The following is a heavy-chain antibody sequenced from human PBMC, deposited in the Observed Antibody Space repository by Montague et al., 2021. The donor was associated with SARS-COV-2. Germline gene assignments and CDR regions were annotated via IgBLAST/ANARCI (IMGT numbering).Heavy chain of an antibody. J-gene: IGHJ6*02. Sequence: CAISGDSVSSNSAAWNWIRQSPSRGLEWPGRTYYRSKWYNEYAVSVNSRITINPDTSKNQFSLQVNSVTPEDTAAYYCARGADRYYFYGMDVWGQGTTVTVSS. CDR3: ARGADRYYFYGMDV. CDR1: GDSVSSNSAA. D-gene: IGHD6-19*01. CDR2: TYYRSKWYN. V-gene: IGHV6-1*01.